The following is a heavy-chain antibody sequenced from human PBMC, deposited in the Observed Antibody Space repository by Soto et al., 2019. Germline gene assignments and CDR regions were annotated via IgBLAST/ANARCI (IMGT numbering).Heavy chain of an antibody. D-gene: IGHD1-26*01. J-gene: IGHJ4*02. CDR2: IVVDSNTA. Sequence: QVVLLQSGAEVKEPGSSVRVSCQVSGSTFNNFAFSWVRQAPGHGPEWMGGIVVDSNTAEYSQRFQDRVTITADTSPDTLYMELGSLTFEDPAVFYCEREIKRWEVNYYFDFGGQGTLVTVSS. CDR3: EREIKRWEVNYYFDF. V-gene: IGHV1-69*06. CDR1: GSTFNNFA.